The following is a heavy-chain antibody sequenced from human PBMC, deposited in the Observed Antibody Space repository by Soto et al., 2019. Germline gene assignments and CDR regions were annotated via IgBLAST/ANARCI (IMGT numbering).Heavy chain of an antibody. V-gene: IGHV1-18*01. CDR2: ISAYNGNT. D-gene: IGHD6-13*01. J-gene: IGHJ6*02. CDR1: GYTFTSYG. Sequence: QVQLVQSGAEVKKPGASVKVSCKASGYTFTSYGISWVRQAPGQGLEWMGWISAYNGNTNYAQKLQGRVTMTTDTSTSTAYMELRSLRSDDTAVYYCASPRHGIAAAGTRGYYYGMDVWGQGTTVTVSS. CDR3: ASPRHGIAAAGTRGYYYGMDV.